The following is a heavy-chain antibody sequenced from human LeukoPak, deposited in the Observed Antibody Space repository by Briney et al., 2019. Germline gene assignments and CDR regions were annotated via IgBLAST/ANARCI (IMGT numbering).Heavy chain of an antibody. CDR2: ISGSGGST. V-gene: IGHV3-23*01. CDR1: GFTFSSYA. J-gene: IGHJ4*02. CDR3: ARDAPLRSGYSYGYAEDFDY. D-gene: IGHD5-18*01. Sequence: GGSLRLSCAASGFTFSSYAMSWVRQAPGKGLEWVSAISGSGGSTYYADSVKGRFTISRDNSKNSLYLQMNSLRAEDTAVYYCARDAPLRSGYSYGYAEDFDYWGQGTLVTVSS.